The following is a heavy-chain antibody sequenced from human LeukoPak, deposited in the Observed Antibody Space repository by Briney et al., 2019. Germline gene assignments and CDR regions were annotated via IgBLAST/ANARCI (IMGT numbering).Heavy chain of an antibody. CDR1: GGSISSGDRY. CDR3: ARDSYSYGYGGFDY. J-gene: IGHJ4*02. D-gene: IGHD5-18*01. V-gene: IGHV4-30-4*01. Sequence: PSGTLSLTCTVSGGSISSGDRYWSWVRQSPGKGLEWIGYIYSTGNTYYNPSLKSRVIISVDTSKNQFSLELNSVTAADTAVYYCARDSYSYGYGGFDYWGQGILVTVSS. CDR2: IYSTGNT.